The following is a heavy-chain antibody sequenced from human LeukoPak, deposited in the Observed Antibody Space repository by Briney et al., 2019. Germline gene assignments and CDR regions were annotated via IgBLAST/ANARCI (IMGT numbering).Heavy chain of an antibody. Sequence: SETLSLTCTVSGDSISSYYWSWTRQPPGKGLEWIGYVSYTGTTNYNPSLKSRVTISVDTSKNQFSLKLTSVTAADTAVYYCARGAMVRGVPMGVWGTGTTVTVSS. CDR3: ARGAMVRGVPMGV. CDR2: VSYTGTT. CDR1: GDSISSYY. J-gene: IGHJ6*04. D-gene: IGHD3-10*01. V-gene: IGHV4-59*01.